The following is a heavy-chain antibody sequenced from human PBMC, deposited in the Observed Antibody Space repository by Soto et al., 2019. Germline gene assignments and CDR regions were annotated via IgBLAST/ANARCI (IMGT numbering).Heavy chain of an antibody. V-gene: IGHV3-23*04. CDR3: AKNKDGYPLPGAPEGSDP. CDR2: IKGDGRSV. Sequence: EEQLVESGGGLVQIGGSLRLSCVASGFDFSSHGMGWVRRAPGKGLEWVSGIKGDGRSVYYADSVKGRFTVSRDNAENTVGLMRSSLRVEDTAVYYCAKNKDGYPLPGAPEGSDPWGQGTQVTVAS. D-gene: IGHD2-21*02. CDR1: GFDFSSHG. J-gene: IGHJ5*02.